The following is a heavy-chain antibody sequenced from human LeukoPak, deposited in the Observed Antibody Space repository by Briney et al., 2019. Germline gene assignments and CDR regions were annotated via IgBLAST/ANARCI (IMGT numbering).Heavy chain of an antibody. D-gene: IGHD6-19*01. V-gene: IGHV4-59*08. CDR2: IYYSGST. Sequence: PSETLSLTCTVSGGSISSYYWSWIRQPPGKGLEWIGYIYYSGSTNYNPSLKSRVTISVDTSKNQFSLKLSSVTAADTAVYYCARHGRGPVLYYFDYWGQGTLVTVSS. J-gene: IGHJ4*02. CDR3: ARHGRGPVLYYFDY. CDR1: GGSISSYY.